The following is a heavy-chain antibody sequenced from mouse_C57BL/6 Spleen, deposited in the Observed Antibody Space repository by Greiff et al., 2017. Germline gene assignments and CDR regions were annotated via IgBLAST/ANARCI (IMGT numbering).Heavy chain of an antibody. V-gene: IGHV1-15*01. D-gene: IGHD2-12*01. CDR3: TRLRQGYAMDY. CDR1: GYTFTDYE. Sequence: VQLQQSGAELVRPGASVTLSCKASGYTFTDYEMHWVKPTPVHGLEWIGAIDPETGGTAYNQKFKGKAILTADKSSSPAYMELRSLTSEDSAVYYCTRLRQGYAMDYWGQGTSVTVSS. J-gene: IGHJ4*01. CDR2: IDPETGGT.